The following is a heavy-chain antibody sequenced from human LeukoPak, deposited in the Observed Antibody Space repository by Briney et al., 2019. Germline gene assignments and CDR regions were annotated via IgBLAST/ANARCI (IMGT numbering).Heavy chain of an antibody. Sequence: SETLSLTCTVSGASFNTYYWSWIRQPPGKGLEWIGYIYASGSTNYNTSLESRVTMSVDTSKNQFSLKLSSVTAADTAVYYCARHAHEYSSLKKFDPWGQGTLVTVSS. D-gene: IGHD6-6*01. V-gene: IGHV4-4*09. CDR2: IYASGST. CDR1: GASFNTYY. CDR3: ARHAHEYSSLKKFDP. J-gene: IGHJ5*02.